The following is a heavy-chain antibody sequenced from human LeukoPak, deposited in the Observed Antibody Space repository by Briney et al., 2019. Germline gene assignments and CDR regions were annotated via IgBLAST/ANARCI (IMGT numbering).Heavy chain of an antibody. Sequence: GGSLRLSCAASGFTFSSYAMSWVCQAPGKGLEWVSGISGSGGSTYYADSVKGRFTISRDTSKDTLYLQMNSLRAEDMAVYYCAKSTLVAATTYYYYGMDVWGQGTTVTVSS. J-gene: IGHJ6*02. CDR1: GFTFSSYA. D-gene: IGHD2-15*01. V-gene: IGHV3-23*01. CDR2: ISGSGGST. CDR3: AKSTLVAATTYYYYGMDV.